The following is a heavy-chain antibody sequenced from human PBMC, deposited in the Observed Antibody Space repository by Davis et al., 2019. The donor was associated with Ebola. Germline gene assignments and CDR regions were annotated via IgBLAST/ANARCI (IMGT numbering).Heavy chain of an antibody. CDR2: IRSDGSST. J-gene: IGHJ4*02. Sequence: HTGGSLRLSCAVSGFTFSSCGMHWVRQAPGKGLVWVARIRSDGSSTNYADSVKGRFTISRDNAKNTLYLQMNSLRAEDTGVYYCARTDYFDYWGQGALVTVSS. CDR1: GFTFSSCG. V-gene: IGHV3-74*01. CDR3: ARTDYFDY.